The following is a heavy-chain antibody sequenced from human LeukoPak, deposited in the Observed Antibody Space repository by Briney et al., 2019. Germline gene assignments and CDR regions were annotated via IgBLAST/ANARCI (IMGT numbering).Heavy chain of an antibody. J-gene: IGHJ4*02. CDR2: IRYDGSNK. CDR1: GFSFSRYD. Sequence: PGGSLRLSCAASGFSFSRYDIHWVRQAPGKGLEWVAFIRYDGSNKNYADSVKGRFTISRDNFMSTVHLQMNSLRAEDTAVYYCAKDRQTITIFGVVNASRANFDYWGQGTLVSVSS. V-gene: IGHV3-30*02. CDR3: AKDRQTITIFGVVNASRANFDY. D-gene: IGHD3-3*01.